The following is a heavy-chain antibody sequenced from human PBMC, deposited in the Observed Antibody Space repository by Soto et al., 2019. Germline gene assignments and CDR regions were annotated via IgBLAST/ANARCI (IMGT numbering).Heavy chain of an antibody. D-gene: IGHD2-15*01. CDR3: ARAECTGAYCYSWPFNYGVDV. V-gene: IGHV3-33*08. CDR2: IWYEGSNK. CDR1: GFTFNTYG. Sequence: QVQLVESGGGVVQPGGSLRLSCTTSGFTFNTYGMHWVRQAPGKGLEWVAIIWYEGSNKYYADSVKGRFTISRDNSKNTLDLHMNSLRAEDMALYYCARAECTGAYCYSWPFNYGVDVWGQGTTVTVSS. J-gene: IGHJ6*02.